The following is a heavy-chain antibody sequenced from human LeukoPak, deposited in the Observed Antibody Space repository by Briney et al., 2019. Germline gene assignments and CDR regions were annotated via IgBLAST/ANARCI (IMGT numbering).Heavy chain of an antibody. D-gene: IGHD3-10*01. CDR2: MNPNSGNT. V-gene: IGHV1-8*01. CDR1: GYTFTSYD. Sequence: ASVKVSCKASGYTFTSYDINWVRQATRQGLEWMGWMNPNSGNTGYVQKFQGRVTMTRNTSISTAYMELSSLRSEDTAVYYCARSLRITMVRGVIGFGYWGQGTLVTVSS. J-gene: IGHJ4*02. CDR3: ARSLRITMVRGVIGFGY.